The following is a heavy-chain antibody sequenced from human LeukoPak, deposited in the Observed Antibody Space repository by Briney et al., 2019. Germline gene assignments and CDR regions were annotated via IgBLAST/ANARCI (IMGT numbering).Heavy chain of an antibody. CDR3: ARDFLHSSTSRPFDY. D-gene: IGHD2-2*01. CDR1: GFTFGAYT. Sequence: GGSLRLSCAASGFTFGAYTMNWVRQAPGKGLEWVSCVFSRSESIFYAGSVKGRFTISRDNAKNSLYLQMDSLRAEDTAVYYCARDFLHSSTSRPFDYWGQGTLVTVSS. J-gene: IGHJ4*02. V-gene: IGHV3-21*01. CDR2: VFSRSESI.